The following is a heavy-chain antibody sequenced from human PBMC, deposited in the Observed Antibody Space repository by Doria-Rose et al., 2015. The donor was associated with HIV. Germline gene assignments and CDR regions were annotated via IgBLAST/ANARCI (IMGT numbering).Heavy chain of an antibody. CDR3: ARQTFYYMDV. Sequence: QVQLQESGPGLVKPSETLSLTCTVSGDSINSYYWSWIRQPPGKGLEWIGYIHDIVGTNYNPSLKSRVTISADTSKNQFSLKLSSLTAADTAVYYCARQTFYYMDVWGKGTTVTVSS. CDR1: GDSINSYY. J-gene: IGHJ6*03. CDR2: IHDIVGT. V-gene: IGHV4-59*08. D-gene: IGHD3-16*01.